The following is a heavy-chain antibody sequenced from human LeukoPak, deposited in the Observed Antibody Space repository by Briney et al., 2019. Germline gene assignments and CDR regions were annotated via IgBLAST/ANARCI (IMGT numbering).Heavy chain of an antibody. CDR1: GGTFSSYA. Sequence: ASVKVSCKASGGTFSSYAISWVRQAPGQGLGWMGWMNPNSGNTGYAQKFQGRVTITRNTSISTAYMDLSSLRSEDTAVYYCARGSCSSTSCYTGIERPESSFDYWGQGTLVTVSS. D-gene: IGHD2-2*02. J-gene: IGHJ4*02. V-gene: IGHV1-8*03. CDR2: MNPNSGNT. CDR3: ARGSCSSTSCYTGIERPESSFDY.